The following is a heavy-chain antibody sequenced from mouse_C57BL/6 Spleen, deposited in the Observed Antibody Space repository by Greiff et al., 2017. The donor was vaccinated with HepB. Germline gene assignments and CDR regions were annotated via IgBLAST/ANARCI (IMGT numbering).Heavy chain of an antibody. CDR2: IYPGDGDT. CDR3: AKVCDSSYFDY. D-gene: IGHD1-1*01. CDR1: GYAFSSSW. J-gene: IGHJ2*01. V-gene: IGHV1-82*01. Sequence: QVQLQQSGPELVKPGASVKISCKASGYAFSSSWMNWVKQRPGKGLEWIGRIYPGDGDTNYNGKFKGKATLTADKSSSTAYMQLSSLTSEDSAVYVCAKVCDSSYFDYWGQGTTLTVSS.